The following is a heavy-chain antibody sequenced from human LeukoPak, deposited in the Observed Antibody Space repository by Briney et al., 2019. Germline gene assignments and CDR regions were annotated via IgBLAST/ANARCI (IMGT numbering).Heavy chain of an antibody. CDR3: ARDRNYFDS. Sequence: SQTLSLTCAISGDSVSSNSAWNWLRQSPSRGLEWLGRTFYRSKWYTEYAVSVKSRITINPDTSKNQFSLQLNSMTPEGTAVYYCARDRNYFDSWGQGALVTVSS. CDR1: GDSVSSNSA. J-gene: IGHJ4*02. V-gene: IGHV6-1*01. CDR2: TFYRSKWYT.